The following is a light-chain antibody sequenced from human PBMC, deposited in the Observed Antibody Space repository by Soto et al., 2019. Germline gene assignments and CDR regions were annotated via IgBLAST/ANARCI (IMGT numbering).Light chain of an antibody. CDR2: AAS. CDR3: QQYNNWPPLT. CDR1: QSVSSN. Sequence: EIVMTQSPATLSVSPGEGATLSCRASQSVSSNLAWYQQKPGQAPRLLIYAASTRATGIPARFSGSGSGTEFTLTIRSLQSEDFAVYYSQQYNNWPPLTFGGGTKVEIK. V-gene: IGKV3-15*01. J-gene: IGKJ4*01.